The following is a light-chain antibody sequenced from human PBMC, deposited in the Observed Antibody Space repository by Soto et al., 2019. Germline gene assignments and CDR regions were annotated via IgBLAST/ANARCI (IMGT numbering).Light chain of an antibody. J-gene: IGLJ1*01. Sequence: QSVLTQPASVSGSPGQTITISCTGTSSDVGRYNTVSWYQHHPGKAPKLIIYEVTHRPAGISDRFSASKSGNTASLTISGLQAEGEADYYCNSLRVNHLYAFGSGTKVTVL. V-gene: IGLV2-14*01. CDR2: EVT. CDR3: NSLRVNHLYA. CDR1: SSDVGRYNT.